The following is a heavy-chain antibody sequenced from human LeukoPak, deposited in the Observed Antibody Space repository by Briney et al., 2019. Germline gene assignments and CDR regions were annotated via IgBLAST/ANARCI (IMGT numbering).Heavy chain of an antibody. CDR3: ATDGQNGSPYATDV. V-gene: IGHV3-33*01. D-gene: IGHD3-10*01. Sequence: WGSLRLSCAASGFTFRSHGMHWVRQAPGKGLEWVAGIWYDGSNEDYADSVKGRFTISRDDSKNTLYLQMNSLRVEDTAVYYCATDGQNGSPYATDVWGQGTTVTVSS. J-gene: IGHJ6*02. CDR1: GFTFRSHG. CDR2: IWYDGSNE.